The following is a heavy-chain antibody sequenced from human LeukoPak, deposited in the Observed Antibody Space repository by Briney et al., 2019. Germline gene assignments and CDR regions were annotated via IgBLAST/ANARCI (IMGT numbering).Heavy chain of an antibody. V-gene: IGHV1-18*01. D-gene: IGHD2-2*01. Sequence: ASVKVSCKASGYTFTGYGINWVRQAPGQGLEWMGWISAYNGNTNYAQKLQGRVTMTTDTSTSTAYMELRSLRSDDTAVYYCARSSRYQLLYWFDPWGQGTLVTVSS. CDR1: GYTFTGYG. CDR2: ISAYNGNT. CDR3: ARSSRYQLLYWFDP. J-gene: IGHJ5*02.